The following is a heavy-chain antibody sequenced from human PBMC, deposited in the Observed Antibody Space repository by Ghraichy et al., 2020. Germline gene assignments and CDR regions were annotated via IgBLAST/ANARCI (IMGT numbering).Heavy chain of an antibody. CDR1: GFTFSSYG. J-gene: IGHJ4*02. CDR3: ARGNYDTRSMATIYYYFDY. V-gene: IGHV3-33*01. D-gene: IGHD5-24*01. CDR2: IWYDGSNK. Sequence: GGSLRLSCAASGFTFSSYGMHWVRQAPGKGLEWVAVIWYDGSNKYYADSVKGRFTISRDNSKNTLYLQMNSLRAEDTAVYYCARGNYDTRSMATIYYYFDYWGQGTLVTVFS.